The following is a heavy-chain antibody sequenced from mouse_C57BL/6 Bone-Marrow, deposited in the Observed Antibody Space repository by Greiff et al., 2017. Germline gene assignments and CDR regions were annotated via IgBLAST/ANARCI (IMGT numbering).Heavy chain of an antibody. CDR1: GYSITSGYY. CDR2: ISYDGSN. CDR3: ARDGITTVVADWYFDV. V-gene: IGHV3-6*01. J-gene: IGHJ1*03. Sequence: ESGPGLVKPSQSLSLTCSVTGYSITSGYYWNWIRQFPGNKLEWMGYISYDGSNNYNPSLKNRISITRDTSKNQFFLKLNSVTTEDTATYYCARDGITTVVADWYFDVGGTGTTVTVSS. D-gene: IGHD1-1*01.